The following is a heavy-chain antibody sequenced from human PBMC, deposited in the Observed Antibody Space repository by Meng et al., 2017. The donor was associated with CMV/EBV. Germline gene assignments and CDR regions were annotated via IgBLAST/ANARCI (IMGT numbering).Heavy chain of an antibody. CDR3: ARATYYDFWSGYYGY. Sequence: GESLKISCAASGFTFSNAWMSWVRQAPGKGLEWVGRIKSKSDGGTKDYAAPVKGRFTISRDDSKNTLYLQMNSLRAEDTAVYYCARATYYDFWSGYYGYWGQGTLVTVSS. J-gene: IGHJ4*02. D-gene: IGHD3-3*01. CDR2: IKSKSDGGTK. V-gene: IGHV3-15*01. CDR1: GFTFSNAW.